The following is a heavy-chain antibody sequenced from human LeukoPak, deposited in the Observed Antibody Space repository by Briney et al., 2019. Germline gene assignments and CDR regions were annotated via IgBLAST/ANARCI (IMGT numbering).Heavy chain of an antibody. V-gene: IGHV1-2*02. J-gene: IGHJ3*02. Sequence: ASVRVSCKASGYTFTGYYIHWVRQAPGHGLEWKGWINPTSGGTNYAQKFQGRVTMTTDTSISTAYMDLSSLRPDDTAVYYCARPVRYTWIYDAFDIWGQGTTVTVSS. D-gene: IGHD1-7*01. CDR3: ARPVRYTWIYDAFDI. CDR1: GYTFTGYY. CDR2: INPTSGGT.